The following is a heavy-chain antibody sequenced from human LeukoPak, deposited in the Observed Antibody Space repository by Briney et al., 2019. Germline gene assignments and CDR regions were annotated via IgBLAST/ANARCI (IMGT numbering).Heavy chain of an antibody. V-gene: IGHV1-69*13. Sequence: ASVKVSCKASGYTFTSYAMHWVRQAPGQGLEWMGGIIPIFGTANYAQKFQGRVTITADESTSTAYMELSSLRSEDTAVYYCARAVGDIVVVPAFDPWGQGTLVTVSS. D-gene: IGHD2-2*01. CDR2: IIPIFGTA. J-gene: IGHJ5*02. CDR3: ARAVGDIVVVPAFDP. CDR1: GYTFTSYA.